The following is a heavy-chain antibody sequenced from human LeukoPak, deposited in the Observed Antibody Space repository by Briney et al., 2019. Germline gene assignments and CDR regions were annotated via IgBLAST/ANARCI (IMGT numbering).Heavy chain of an antibody. CDR1: GFTFSSYW. V-gene: IGHV3-74*01. Sequence: GGSLRLSCAASGFTFSSYWMNWVRQAPGKGLVWVSRIASDGSSTTYADSVKGRISISRDNAKNTLYLQMNSLRVEDTAVYYCARGRPHGNDYWGQGTLVTVSS. J-gene: IGHJ4*02. D-gene: IGHD4-23*01. CDR2: IASDGSST. CDR3: ARGRPHGNDY.